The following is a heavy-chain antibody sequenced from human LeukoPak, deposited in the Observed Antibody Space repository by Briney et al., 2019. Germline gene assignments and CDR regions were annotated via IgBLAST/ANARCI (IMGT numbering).Heavy chain of an antibody. J-gene: IGHJ4*02. CDR2: INWNGGNT. CDR1: GFKFNDYG. V-gene: IGHV3-20*04. CDR3: VRGATGTTFDY. Sequence: GGSLRLSCAASGFKFNDYGLSWVRQAPGKGLEWLSGINWNGGNTGYADSVKGRYTISRDNAENSLYLQMNSLRAEDTALYYCVRGATGTTFDYWGQGTLVTVSS. D-gene: IGHD1-1*01.